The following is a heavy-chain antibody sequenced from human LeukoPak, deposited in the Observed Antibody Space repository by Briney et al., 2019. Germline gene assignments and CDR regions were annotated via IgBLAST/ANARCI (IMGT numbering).Heavy chain of an antibody. J-gene: IGHJ6*04. Sequence: SETLSLTCAVYGGSFSGYYWSWIRQPPGKGLEWIGEINHSGSTNYNPSLKSRVTISVDTSNNQFSLKLSSVTAADTAVYYCARPPTVGAQAAADVWGKGTTVTVSS. CDR1: GGSFSGYY. V-gene: IGHV4-34*01. CDR2: INHSGST. CDR3: ARPPTVGAQAAADV. D-gene: IGHD1-26*01.